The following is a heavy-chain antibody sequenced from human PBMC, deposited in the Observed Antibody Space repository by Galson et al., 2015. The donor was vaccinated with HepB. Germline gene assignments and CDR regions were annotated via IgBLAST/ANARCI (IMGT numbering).Heavy chain of an antibody. CDR2: IDYSGST. V-gene: IGHV4-61*01. CDR3: ARESGRGAGYYKLLYDY. J-gene: IGHJ4*02. D-gene: IGHD1-26*01. CDR1: GDSVNSGSYY. Sequence: ETLSLTCSVSGDSVNSGSYYWSWIRQPPEKGLEWIGHIDYSGSTKYNPSLKSRVTTSIDTSKNQFSLNLDSVTAADTAVYYCARESGRGAGYYKLLYDYWGQGTLVTVSS.